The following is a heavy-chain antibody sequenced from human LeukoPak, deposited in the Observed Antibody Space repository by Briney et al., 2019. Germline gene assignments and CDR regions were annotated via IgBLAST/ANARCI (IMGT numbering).Heavy chain of an antibody. J-gene: IGHJ4*02. Sequence: HPGGSLRLSCAASGFTLTYYAMHWVRQAPGKGLEWVAVTSYDGNKKYYADSVKGRFTISRDSSKNTLYLQMSSLRAEDTAVYYCARSSYDYGGIEGPFDYWGQGTLVTVSS. D-gene: IGHD4-23*01. CDR3: ARSSYDYGGIEGPFDY. CDR1: GFTLTYYA. V-gene: IGHV3-30*15. CDR2: TSYDGNKK.